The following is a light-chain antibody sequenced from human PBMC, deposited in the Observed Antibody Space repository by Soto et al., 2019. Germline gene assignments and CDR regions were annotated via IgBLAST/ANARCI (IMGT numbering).Light chain of an antibody. J-gene: IGLJ1*01. CDR3: SSYGGNSNYV. V-gene: IGLV2-8*01. CDR1: SSDVGLYDY. CDR2: EVT. Sequence: QSALTQPPSASGSPEQSVTISCTGTSSDVGLYDYVSWYQQHPGKVPKLLIYEVTQRPSGVPDRFSGSKSGNTASLTVSGLQAEDEADYYCSSYGGNSNYVFGTGTKVTVL.